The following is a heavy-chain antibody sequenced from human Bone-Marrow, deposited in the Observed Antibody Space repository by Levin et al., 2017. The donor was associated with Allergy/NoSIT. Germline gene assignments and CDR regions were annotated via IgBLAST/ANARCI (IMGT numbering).Heavy chain of an antibody. CDR3: ARHLSGSSHLPDFGMDV. CDR1: GYNFRDNW. Sequence: KVSCMGSGYNFRDNWISWVRQKPGQGLEWMARIDPSDSYGNYGPSFQGRVTISADKFISTVFLEWGSLEASDTAVYYGARHLSGSSHLPDFGMDVWGQGTTVTV. V-gene: IGHV5-10-1*01. J-gene: IGHJ6*02. D-gene: IGHD3-10*01. CDR2: IDPSDSYG.